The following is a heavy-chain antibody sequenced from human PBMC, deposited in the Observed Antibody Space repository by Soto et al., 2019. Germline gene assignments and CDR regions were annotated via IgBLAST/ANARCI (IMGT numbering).Heavy chain of an antibody. D-gene: IGHD5-12*01. V-gene: IGHV4-39*01. CDR1: GGSISSSSYY. J-gene: IGHJ3*02. CDR2: IYYSGST. Sequence: QLQLQESGPGLVKPSETLSLTCTVSGGSISSSSYYWGWIRQPPGKGLEWIGSIYYSGSTYYNPSLKSRVTISVDTSKNQFSLKLSSVTAADTAVYYCARTGSPWGYSGYDYLPDAFDIWGQGTMVTVSS. CDR3: ARTGSPWGYSGYDYLPDAFDI.